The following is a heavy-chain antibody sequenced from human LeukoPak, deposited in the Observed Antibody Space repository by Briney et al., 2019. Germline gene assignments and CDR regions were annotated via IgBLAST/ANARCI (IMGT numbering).Heavy chain of an antibody. CDR2: IDWDDDK. CDR1: GFSLSTIGMY. D-gene: IGHD4-17*01. V-gene: IGHV2-70*17. Sequence: ESGPTLVNPTQTLTLTCTFSGFSLSTIGMYVTWFRQPPGKALEWLARIDWDDDKLYNTSLKTRLTISKDTSKNLVVLTMTNMDPVDTATYYCARIQMTTGRFYFDFWGQGALVTVSS. J-gene: IGHJ4*02. CDR3: ARIQMTTGRFYFDF.